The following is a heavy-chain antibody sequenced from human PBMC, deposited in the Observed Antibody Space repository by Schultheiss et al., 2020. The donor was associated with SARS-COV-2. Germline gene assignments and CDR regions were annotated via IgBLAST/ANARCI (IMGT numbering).Heavy chain of an antibody. CDR2: TYYRSKWYN. V-gene: IGHV6-1*01. CDR1: GDSVSSNSAA. D-gene: IGHD3-3*01. CDR3: AREGYYDFWSGYYILGFDY. Sequence: SQTLSLTCAISGDSVSSNSAAWNWIRQSPSRGLEWLGRTYYRSKWYNDYAVSVKSRITINPDTSKNQFSLQLNSVTPEDTAVYYCAREGYYDFWSGYYILGFDYWGQGTLVTVSS. J-gene: IGHJ4*02.